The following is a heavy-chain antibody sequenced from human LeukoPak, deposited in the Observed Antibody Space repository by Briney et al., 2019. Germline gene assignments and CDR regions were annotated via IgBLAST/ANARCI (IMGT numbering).Heavy chain of an antibody. D-gene: IGHD3-10*01. CDR3: ARAGAMVRGVIVY. V-gene: IGHV4-34*01. J-gene: IGHJ4*02. CDR1: GGSFSGYY. Sequence: SETLSLTCAVYGGSFSGYYWSWIRQPPGKGLEWIGEINHSGSTNYNPSLKSRVTISVDTSKNQFSLKLSSVTAADTAVYYCARAGAMVRGVIVYWGQGTLVTVSS. CDR2: INHSGST.